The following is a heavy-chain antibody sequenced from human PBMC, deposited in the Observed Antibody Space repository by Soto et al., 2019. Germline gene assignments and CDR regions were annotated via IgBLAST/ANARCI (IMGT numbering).Heavy chain of an antibody. D-gene: IGHD5-12*01. J-gene: IGHJ3*02. CDR2: IYHSGST. V-gene: IGHV4-4*02. CDR1: GGSISSSNW. Sequence: QVQLQESGPGLVKPSGTLSLTCAVSGGSISSSNWWSWVRQPPGKGLEWIGEIYHSGSTNYNPSLRSRVTISVDKSKNQFSLKLSFVTAADTAVYYCAREGVGGGYALEDAFDIWGQGTMVTVSS. CDR3: AREGVGGGYALEDAFDI.